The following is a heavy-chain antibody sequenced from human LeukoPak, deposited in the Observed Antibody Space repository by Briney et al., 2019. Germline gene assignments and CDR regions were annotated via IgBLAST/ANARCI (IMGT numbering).Heavy chain of an antibody. J-gene: IGHJ6*04. Sequence: GGSLRLSCAASGFTFSGSAMHWVRQASGKGLEWVGRIRSKANSYATAYAASVKGRFTISRDDSKNTAYLQMNSLKTEDTAVYYCTSRGARESVWGKGTTVTVSS. CDR2: IRSKANSYAT. D-gene: IGHD3-10*01. CDR1: GFTFSGSA. V-gene: IGHV3-73*01. CDR3: TSRGARESV.